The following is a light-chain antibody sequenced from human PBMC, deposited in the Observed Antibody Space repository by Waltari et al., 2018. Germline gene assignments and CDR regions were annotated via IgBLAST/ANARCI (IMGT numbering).Light chain of an antibody. CDR2: WAS. V-gene: IGKV4-1*01. J-gene: IGKJ2*01. CDR3: HQYYSTPYT. CDR1: QSLLYSSNNQNY. Sequence: DIVMTQSPDSLAVSLGERATINCKSSQSLLYSSNNQNYLAWYQHKVGQPPKLLIYWASTRESGVPDRFSGSGAGTDFTLTISSRQAEDVAVYYCHQYYSTPYTFGQGTKLEIK.